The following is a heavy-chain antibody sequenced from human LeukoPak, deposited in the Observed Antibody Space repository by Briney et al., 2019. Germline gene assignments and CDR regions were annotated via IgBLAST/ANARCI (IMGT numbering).Heavy chain of an antibody. Sequence: PGGSLRLSCAVSGFTFSNYAMPWVRQAPGKGLEWVAVISYDGSNKYYADSVKGRFSISRDNSKNTLYLQMNSLRAEDTAVYYCARAPWDTYYYDSSGSTGDAFDIWGQGTMVTVSS. D-gene: IGHD3-22*01. CDR2: ISYDGSNK. J-gene: IGHJ3*02. CDR3: ARAPWDTYYYDSSGSTGDAFDI. CDR1: GFTFSNYA. V-gene: IGHV3-30-3*01.